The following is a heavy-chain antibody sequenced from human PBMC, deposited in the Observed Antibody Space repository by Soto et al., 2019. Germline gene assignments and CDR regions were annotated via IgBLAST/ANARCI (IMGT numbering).Heavy chain of an antibody. D-gene: IGHD1-1*01. V-gene: IGHV1-69*13. CDR2: IIPIFGTA. CDR1: GGTFSSYA. CDR3: ARGLERDPSDYNWFDP. Sequence: ASVKVSCKASGGTFSSYAISWVRQAPGQGLEWMGGIIPIFGTANYAQKFQGRVTITADESTSTAYMELSSLRSEDTAVYYCARGLERDPSDYNWFDPWGQGTLVTVSS. J-gene: IGHJ5*02.